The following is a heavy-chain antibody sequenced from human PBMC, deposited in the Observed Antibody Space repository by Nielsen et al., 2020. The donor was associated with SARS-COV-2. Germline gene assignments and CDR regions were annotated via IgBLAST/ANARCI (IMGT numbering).Heavy chain of an antibody. Sequence: ASVKVSCKASGYTFTGYYMHWVRQAPGQGLEWMGWINPNSGGTNYAQKFQGRVTMTRDTSISTAYMELSRLRSDDTAVYYCARPGKYYYGSGSSQFDYWGRRTLVTVSS. CDR2: INPNSGGT. D-gene: IGHD3-10*01. J-gene: IGHJ4*02. V-gene: IGHV1-2*02. CDR3: ARPGKYYYGSGSSQFDY. CDR1: GYTFTGYY.